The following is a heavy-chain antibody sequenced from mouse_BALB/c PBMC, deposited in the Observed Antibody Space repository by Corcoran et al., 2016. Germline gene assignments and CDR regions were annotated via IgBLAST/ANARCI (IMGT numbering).Heavy chain of an antibody. J-gene: IGHJ2*01. V-gene: IGHV14-1*02. CDR1: GFNIKDYY. Sequence: EVQLQQSGAELVRPGALVKLSCKASGFNIKDYYMHWVKQRPEQGLEWIGWIDPENGNTIYDPKFQGKASITADTSSNTAYLQLSSLTSEDTAVYYCASSYYDYDPDYWGQGTTLTVSS. CDR3: ASSYYDYDPDY. CDR2: IDPENGNT. D-gene: IGHD2-4*01.